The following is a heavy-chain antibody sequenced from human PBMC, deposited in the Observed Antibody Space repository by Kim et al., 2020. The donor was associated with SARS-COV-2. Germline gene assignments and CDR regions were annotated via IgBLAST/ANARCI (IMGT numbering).Heavy chain of an antibody. Sequence: SETLSLMCGVYGGSFSGHYWSWIRQPPGKGLEWIGEFNPSGITDYNTSFKSRVTISIDTSKNQLSLRLTSVTAADTAVYYCARRFGQYYGLDVWGQGTT. J-gene: IGHJ6*02. CDR3: ARRFGQYYGLDV. V-gene: IGHV4-34*01. CDR2: FNPSGIT. D-gene: IGHD3-16*01. CDR1: GGSFSGHY.